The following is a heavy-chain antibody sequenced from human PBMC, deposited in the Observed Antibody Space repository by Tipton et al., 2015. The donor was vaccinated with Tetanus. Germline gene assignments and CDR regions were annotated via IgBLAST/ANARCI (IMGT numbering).Heavy chain of an antibody. V-gene: IGHV4-30-4*01. Sequence: TLSLTCTVSGGSFRSGDHYWSWIRQPPGKGLEWIGYIYYSGNSDYNPSLKSRVTLSVDTSNNQFSLKLNSVTAADTAVYYCARLASYNNHLDAWGQGALVTVSS. CDR1: GGSFRSGDHY. CDR3: ARLASYNNHLDA. J-gene: IGHJ4*02. CDR2: IYYSGNS. D-gene: IGHD5-24*01.